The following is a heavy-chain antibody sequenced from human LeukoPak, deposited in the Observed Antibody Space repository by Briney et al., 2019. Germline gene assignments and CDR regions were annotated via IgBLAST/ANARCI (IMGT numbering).Heavy chain of an antibody. CDR1: GFTFSSYS. Sequence: GGSLRLSCAASGFTFSSYSMNWVRQAPGKGLEWVSSISSSSSYIYYADSVKGRFTISRDNAKNSLYLQMSSLRAEDTAVYYCASIAAAGKADYWGQGTLVTVSS. CDR3: ASIAAAGKADY. V-gene: IGHV3-21*04. J-gene: IGHJ4*02. CDR2: ISSSSSYI. D-gene: IGHD6-13*01.